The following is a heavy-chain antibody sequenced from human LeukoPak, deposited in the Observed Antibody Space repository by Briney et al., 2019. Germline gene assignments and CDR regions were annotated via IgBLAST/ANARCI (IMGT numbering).Heavy chain of an antibody. CDR1: GFTFSSYG. CDR3: AKGRGLRYFDWLLLYY. J-gene: IGHJ4*02. D-gene: IGHD3-9*01. V-gene: IGHV3-30*02. CDR2: IWFDGSDK. Sequence: PGGSLRLSCAASGFTFSSYGMHWVRQAPGKGLEWVAVIWFDGSDKYYADSVKGRFTISRDNSKNTLYLQMNSLRAEDTAVYYCAKGRGLRYFDWLLLYYWGQGTLVTVSS.